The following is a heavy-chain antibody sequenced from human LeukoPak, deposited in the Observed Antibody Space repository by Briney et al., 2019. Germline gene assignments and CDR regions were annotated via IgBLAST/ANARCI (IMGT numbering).Heavy chain of an antibody. Sequence: PGGSLRLSCAASGFTFSSYGMHWVRQAPGKGLEWVAVLWYDGSNKYYADSVKGRFTISRDNSKNTLYLQMNSLRAEDTAVYYCAKIKSTAFDIWGQGTMVTVSS. CDR2: LWYDGSNK. CDR1: GFTFSSYG. V-gene: IGHV3-33*06. CDR3: AKIKSTAFDI. J-gene: IGHJ3*02.